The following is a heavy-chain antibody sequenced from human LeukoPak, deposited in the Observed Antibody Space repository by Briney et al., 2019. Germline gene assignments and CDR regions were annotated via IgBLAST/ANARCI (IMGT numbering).Heavy chain of an antibody. Sequence: ASVKVSCKASGYTFTGYYMHWVRQAPGQGLEWMGIINPSGGSTSYAQKFQGRVTTTRDTSTSTVYMDLSSLGSEDTAVYYCARLKGPRDYWGQGTLVTVSS. V-gene: IGHV1-46*01. J-gene: IGHJ4*02. CDR1: GYTFTGYY. CDR3: ARLKGPRDY. CDR2: INPSGGST.